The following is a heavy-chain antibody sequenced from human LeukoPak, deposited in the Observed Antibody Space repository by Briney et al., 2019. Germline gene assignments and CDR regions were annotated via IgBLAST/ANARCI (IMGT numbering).Heavy chain of an antibody. CDR3: AKGAWGGALYYFDY. V-gene: IGHV3-9*01. D-gene: IGHD1-26*01. CDR1: GFTFDDYA. J-gene: IGHJ4*02. CDR2: ISWNSGSI. Sequence: PGRSLRLSCAASGFTFDDYAMHWVRQAPGKGLEWVSGISWNSGSIGYADSVKGRFTISRDNAKNSLYLQMNSLRAEDTAVYYCAKGAWGGALYYFDYWGQGTLVTVSS.